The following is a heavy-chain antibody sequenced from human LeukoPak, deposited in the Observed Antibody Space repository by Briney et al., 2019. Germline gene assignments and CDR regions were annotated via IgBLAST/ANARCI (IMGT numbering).Heavy chain of an antibody. J-gene: IGHJ4*02. D-gene: IGHD2-2*01. CDR1: GFTFSSYD. CDR2: IWYDGSNK. V-gene: IGHV3-33*01. CDR3: ARGYCSSTSCYPAEH. Sequence: GGSLRLSCAASGFTFSSYDMHWVRQAPGKGLEWVAVIWYDGSNKYYADSVKGRFTISRDNSKNTLYLQMNSLRAEDTAVYYCARGYCSSTSCYPAEHWGQGTLVTVSS.